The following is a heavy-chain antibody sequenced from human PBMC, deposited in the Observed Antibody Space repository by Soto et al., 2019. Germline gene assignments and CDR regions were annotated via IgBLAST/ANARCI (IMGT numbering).Heavy chain of an antibody. J-gene: IGHJ5*02. D-gene: IGHD1-26*01. CDR3: ARMGLRGAYDWFDP. Sequence: QVQLVQSGAEVKKPGASVKVSCKASGYTFTNYGISWVRQAPGQGLEWMGWINAYIGNTKYAQKLQGRLTMTTDTSTNTAYMELRRLRSADTAVDYCARMGLRGAYDWFDPWGQGTLVTASA. CDR2: INAYIGNT. CDR1: GYTFTNYG. V-gene: IGHV1-18*01.